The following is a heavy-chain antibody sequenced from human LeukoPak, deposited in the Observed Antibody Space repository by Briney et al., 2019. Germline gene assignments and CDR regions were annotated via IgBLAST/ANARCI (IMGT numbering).Heavy chain of an antibody. V-gene: IGHV3-9*01. D-gene: IGHD3-9*01. CDR3: ATILKRYFDWFQVNWFDP. CDR2: ISWNSGSI. J-gene: IGHJ5*02. CDR1: GFTFDDYA. Sequence: GGSLRLSCAASGFTFDDYAMHWVRQAPGKGLEWVSGISWNSGSIGYADSVKGRFTISRDDAKNSLYLQMNSLRSEDTAVYYCATILKRYFDWFQVNWFDPWGQGTLVTVSS.